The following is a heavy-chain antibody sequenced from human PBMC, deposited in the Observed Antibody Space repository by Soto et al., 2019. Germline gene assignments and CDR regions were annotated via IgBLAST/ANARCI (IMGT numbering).Heavy chain of an antibody. D-gene: IGHD3-10*01. CDR2: IYHSGST. CDR1: GGSISSGGYS. Sequence: SETLSLTCAVSGGSISSGGYSWSWIRQPPGKGLEWIGYIYHSGSTYYNPSLKSRVTISVDRSKNQFSLKLSSVTAADTAVYYCARAVYVHGAFDYWGQGALVTVSS. CDR3: ARAVYVHGAFDY. J-gene: IGHJ4*02. V-gene: IGHV4-30-2*01.